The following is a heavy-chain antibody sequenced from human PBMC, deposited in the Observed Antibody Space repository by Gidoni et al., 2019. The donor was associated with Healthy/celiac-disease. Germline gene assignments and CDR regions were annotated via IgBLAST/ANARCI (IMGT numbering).Heavy chain of an antibody. Sequence: QVQLQQWGAGLLKPSETLSLTCAVSGGSFSGYYWSWIRQPPGKGLEWIGELNHSGSTNYNPSSKRRGTISLEASKKQFSLKKSWVTAAETAVEYCAGETTGIRRAARPTSNNWFDPWGQGTLVTVSS. D-gene: IGHD6-6*01. J-gene: IGHJ5*02. CDR2: LNHSGST. V-gene: IGHV4-34*01. CDR1: GGSFSGYY. CDR3: AGETTGIRRAARPTSNNWFDP.